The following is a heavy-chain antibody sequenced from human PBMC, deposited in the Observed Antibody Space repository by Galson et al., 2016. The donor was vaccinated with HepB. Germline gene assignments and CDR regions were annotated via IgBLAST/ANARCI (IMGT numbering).Heavy chain of an antibody. D-gene: IGHD3-3*01. CDR2: MYYSGTT. Sequence: SETLSLTCTVSGGSIRSYYWTWIRQPPGKGLEWIGFMYYSGTTNYNPSLKSRVTISVDTSKNQFSLKLSSVTAADTAVYYFARGLSYSDFWTGYHYFDYWGQGTLVTVSS. J-gene: IGHJ4*02. CDR1: GGSIRSYY. V-gene: IGHV4-59*01. CDR3: ARGLSYSDFWTGYHYFDY.